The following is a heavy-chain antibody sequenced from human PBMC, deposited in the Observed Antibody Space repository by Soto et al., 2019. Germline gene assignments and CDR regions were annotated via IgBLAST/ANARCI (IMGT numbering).Heavy chain of an antibody. CDR3: ARRVSGWFDP. Sequence: QVPLVQSGAEVKKPGASVKVSCKASGNTFIGYAVHWLRLAPGQGLEWMGWINTDTGNTKYSQKFQGRLAISRDTSASTVYMELSSLKSQDTTVYYCARRVSGWFDPWGQGSLVTVSS. CDR1: GNTFIGYA. D-gene: IGHD2-8*01. V-gene: IGHV1-3*04. J-gene: IGHJ5*02. CDR2: INTDTGNT.